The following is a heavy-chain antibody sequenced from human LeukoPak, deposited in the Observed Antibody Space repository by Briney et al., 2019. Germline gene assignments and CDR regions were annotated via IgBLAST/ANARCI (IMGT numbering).Heavy chain of an antibody. CDR3: ATAPSRYDSSGYYGKDAFDI. CDR1: GYTLTELT. D-gene: IGHD3-22*01. V-gene: IGHV1-24*01. CDR2: FDTEDGET. J-gene: IGHJ3*02. Sequence: ASVKVSCKVSGYTLTELTMHWVRQAPGKGLEWMGGFDTEDGETIYAQKFQGRVTMTEDTSTDTAYMELSSLRSEDTAVYYCATAPSRYDSSGYYGKDAFDIWGQGTMVTVSS.